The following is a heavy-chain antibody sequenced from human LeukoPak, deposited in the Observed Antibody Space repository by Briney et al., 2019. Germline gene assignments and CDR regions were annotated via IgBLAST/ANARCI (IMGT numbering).Heavy chain of an antibody. CDR2: ISGDGGST. D-gene: IGHD3-22*01. Sequence: GGSLRLSCAASGFTFDDYAMHWVRQAPGKGLEWVSLISGDGGSTYYGDSVKGRFTISRDNSKNSLYLQMNSLGTEDTALYYCAKDSSGYYYVFQHWGQGTLVSVSS. CDR3: AKDSSGYYYVFQH. CDR1: GFTFDDYA. J-gene: IGHJ1*01. V-gene: IGHV3-43*02.